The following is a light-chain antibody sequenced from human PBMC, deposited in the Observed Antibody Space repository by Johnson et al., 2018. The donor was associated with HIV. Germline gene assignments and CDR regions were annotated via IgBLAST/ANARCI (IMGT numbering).Light chain of an antibody. CDR3: GTWDSSLSSFYV. CDR2: ENY. CDR1: SSNIGNNY. Sequence: QSVLTQPPSVSAAPGQKVTISCSGSSSNIGNNYVSWYQQLPGTAPKLLIYENYKRPSGIPDRFSGSKSGTSATLGITGLQIGDAADYYCGTWDSSLSSFYVFGTGTKVTVL. J-gene: IGLJ1*01. V-gene: IGLV1-51*02.